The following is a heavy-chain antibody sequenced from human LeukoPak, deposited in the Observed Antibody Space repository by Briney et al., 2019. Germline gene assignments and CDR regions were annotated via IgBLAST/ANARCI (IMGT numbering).Heavy chain of an antibody. D-gene: IGHD1-26*01. CDR3: ARDSPVGAARPFDY. Sequence: ASVRVSCKASGYTFTGYYMHWVRQAPGQGLEWMGWINPNSGGTNYARKFQGRVTMTRDTSISTAYMELSRLRSDDTAVYYCARDSPVGAARPFDYWGQGTLVTVSS. CDR1: GYTFTGYY. J-gene: IGHJ4*02. CDR2: INPNSGGT. V-gene: IGHV1-2*02.